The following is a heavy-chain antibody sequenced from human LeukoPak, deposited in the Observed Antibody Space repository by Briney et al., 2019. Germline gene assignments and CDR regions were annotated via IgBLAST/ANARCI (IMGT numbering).Heavy chain of an antibody. J-gene: IGHJ4*02. Sequence: PGGSLRLSCTVSGFTFSTYWMSWVRQAPGKGLEWVSAISGSGGSTYYADSVKGRFTISRDNSKNTLYLQMNSLRAEDTAVYYCAKQGGMTTVTTGAFDYWGQGTLVTVSS. D-gene: IGHD4-17*01. V-gene: IGHV3-23*01. CDR1: GFTFSTYW. CDR2: ISGSGGST. CDR3: AKQGGMTTVTTGAFDY.